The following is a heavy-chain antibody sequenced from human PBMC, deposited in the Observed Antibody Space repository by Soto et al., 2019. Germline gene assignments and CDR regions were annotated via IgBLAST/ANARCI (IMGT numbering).Heavy chain of an antibody. CDR3: ARDLSDYSNYDDY. J-gene: IGHJ4*02. V-gene: IGHV1-69*04. D-gene: IGHD4-4*01. Sequence: ASVKVSCKASGGTFSSYTISWVRQAPGQGLEWMGRIIPILGIANYAQKFQGRVTITADKSTSTAYMELSSLRSEDTAVYYCARDLSDYSNYDDYSGQGTLVTVSS. CDR2: IIPILGIA. CDR1: GGTFSSYT.